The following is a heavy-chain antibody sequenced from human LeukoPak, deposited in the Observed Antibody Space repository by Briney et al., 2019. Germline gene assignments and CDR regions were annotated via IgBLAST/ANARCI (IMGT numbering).Heavy chain of an antibody. CDR1: GFTFSSYS. CDR2: ISSSSSYI. J-gene: IGHJ4*02. CDR3: TNWGDAWGLDF. V-gene: IGHV3-21*01. Sequence: GGSLRLSCAASGFTFSSYSMNWVRQAPGKGLEWVSSISSSSSYIYYADSVKGRFTISRDNAKNSLYLQMNSLRAEDTAVYYCTNWGDAWGLDFWGQGILVSVSS. D-gene: IGHD7-27*01.